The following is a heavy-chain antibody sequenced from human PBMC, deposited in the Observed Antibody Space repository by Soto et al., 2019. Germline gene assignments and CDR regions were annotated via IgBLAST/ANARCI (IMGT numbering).Heavy chain of an antibody. CDR2: VHHSWGS. D-gene: IGHD3-10*01. CDR1: GGSISSYY. CDR3: ARQGFGPLHGLVDV. J-gene: IGHJ6*02. Sequence: QVQLQESGPGLMKPSETLSLSCTVSGGSISSYYWSWFRQSPGKRMEWIGYVHHSWGSSYNPSLQSRVAISIDTSKSQFSLKVTSVTATDTAVYYCARQGFGPLHGLVDVWGQGTTATVSS. V-gene: IGHV4-59*08.